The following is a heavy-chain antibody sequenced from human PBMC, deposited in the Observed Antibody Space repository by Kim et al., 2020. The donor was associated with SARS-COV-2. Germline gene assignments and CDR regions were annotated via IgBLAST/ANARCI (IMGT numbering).Heavy chain of an antibody. V-gene: IGHV4-39*01. CDR1: GGSISSSSYY. J-gene: IGHJ5*02. CDR2: IYYSWST. CDR3: ARAAGARGPLSGSYGNNLFDP. Sequence: SETLSLTCTVSGGSISSSSYYWGWIRQPPGKGLEWIGSIYYSWSTYYNPSLKSRVTISVDTSYNQFSLRLSPVTAADPAVYYCARAAGARGPLSGSYGNNLFDPWGQGTLVTVSS. D-gene: IGHD1-26*01.